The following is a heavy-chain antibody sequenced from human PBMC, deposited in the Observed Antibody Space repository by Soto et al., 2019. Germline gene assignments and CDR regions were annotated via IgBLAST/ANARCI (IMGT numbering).Heavy chain of an antibody. V-gene: IGHV3-30*18. J-gene: IGHJ4*02. CDR2: ISYDGSYK. Sequence: QVQLVESGGGVVQPGRSLRLSCAASGFTFSSYGMHWVRQAPGKGLEWVALISYDGSYKYYAVSVKGRFTISRDNSKNTLYLQRNSLRAEDTGVYDCAKDKRSYGSVGLANYWGQGSMGTVSS. CDR3: AKDKRSYGSVGLANY. CDR1: GFTFSSYG. D-gene: IGHD3-10*01.